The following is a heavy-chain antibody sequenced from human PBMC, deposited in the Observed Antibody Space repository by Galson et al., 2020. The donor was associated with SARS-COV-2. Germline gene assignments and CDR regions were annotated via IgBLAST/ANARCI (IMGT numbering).Heavy chain of an antibody. CDR3: ARHVSGGWLGMVALAKTYNWFDP. V-gene: IGHV4-59*08. Sequence: ASETLSITCTVSGASINNYYWSWIRQPPGKGLEWIGYISYSGNTNYNPSLKIRVTISVDKSDRKVSLRLTSVTAADTGVYYCARHVSGGWLGMVALAKTYNWFDPWGQGTLVIVSS. CDR1: GASINNYY. J-gene: IGHJ5*02. D-gene: IGHD6-19*01. CDR2: ISYSGNT.